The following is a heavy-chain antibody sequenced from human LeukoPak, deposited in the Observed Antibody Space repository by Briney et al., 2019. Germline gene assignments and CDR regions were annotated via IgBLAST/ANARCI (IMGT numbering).Heavy chain of an antibody. CDR2: ISYDGSNK. V-gene: IGHV3-30*04. Sequence: QPGGSLRLSCAASGFTFSSYAMHWVRQAPGKGLEWVAVISYDGSNKYYADSVKGRFTISRDNSKNTLYLQMNSLRAEDTAVYYCARSSGWFANKIDYWGQGTLVTVSS. CDR1: GFTFSSYA. J-gene: IGHJ4*02. D-gene: IGHD6-19*01. CDR3: ARSSGWFANKIDY.